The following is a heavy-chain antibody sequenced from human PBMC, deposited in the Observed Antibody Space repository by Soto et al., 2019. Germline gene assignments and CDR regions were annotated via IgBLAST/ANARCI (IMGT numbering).Heavy chain of an antibody. CDR3: ARDCSSSSCSVWKY. J-gene: IGHJ4*02. V-gene: IGHV3-23*01. Sequence: EVQLLESGGGLVQPGGSLRLSCAASGFSFSNYAMTWVRQPPGKGLEWVSGGTGNADRTYYADSVKGRFTIFRDNSKNTLYLQMNSLRAEDMAIYYCARDCSSSSCSVWKYWGQGVLVTVSS. D-gene: IGHD2-2*01. CDR1: GFSFSNYA. CDR2: GTGNADRT.